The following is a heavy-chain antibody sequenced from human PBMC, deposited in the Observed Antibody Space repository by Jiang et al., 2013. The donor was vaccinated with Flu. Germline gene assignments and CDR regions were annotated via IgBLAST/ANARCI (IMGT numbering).Heavy chain of an antibody. CDR2: ISYDGSNK. CDR1: GFTFSSYA. Sequence: AASGFTFSSYAMHWVRQAPGKGLEWVAVISYDGSNKYYADSVKGRFTISRDNSKNTLYLQMNSLRAEDTAVYYCARDRRTIFDYWGQGTLVTVSS. CDR3: ARDRRTIFDY. J-gene: IGHJ4*02. V-gene: IGHV3-30-3*01.